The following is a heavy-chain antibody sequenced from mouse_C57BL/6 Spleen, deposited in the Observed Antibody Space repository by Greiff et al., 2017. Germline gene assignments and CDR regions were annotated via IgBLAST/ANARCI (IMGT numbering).Heavy chain of an antibody. V-gene: IGHV1-62-2*01. J-gene: IGHJ2*01. CDR3: ARHEEEDPYYYGSSYYFDY. CDR2: FYPGSGSI. Sequence: QVHVKQSGAELVKPGASVKLSCKASGYTFTEYTIHWVKQRSGQGLEWIGWFYPGSGSIKYNEKFKDKATLTADKSSSTVYMELSRLTSEDSAVYFCARHEEEDPYYYGSSYYFDYWGQGTTLTVSS. CDR1: GYTFTEYT. D-gene: IGHD1-1*01.